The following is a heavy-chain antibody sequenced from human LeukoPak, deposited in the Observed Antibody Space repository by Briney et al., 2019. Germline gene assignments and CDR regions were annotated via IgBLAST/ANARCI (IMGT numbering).Heavy chain of an antibody. J-gene: IGHJ4*02. D-gene: IGHD5-24*01. CDR1: GGSFSSYA. V-gene: IGHV1-69*13. CDR3: ARPAGDGYNQLLDY. CDR2: IIPIFGTA. Sequence: ASVTVSCTASGGSFSSYAISWVRQAPGQGLEWMGGIIPIFGTANYAQKFQGRVTITADESTSTAYMELSSLRSEDTAVYYCARPAGDGYNQLLDYWGQGTLVTVSS.